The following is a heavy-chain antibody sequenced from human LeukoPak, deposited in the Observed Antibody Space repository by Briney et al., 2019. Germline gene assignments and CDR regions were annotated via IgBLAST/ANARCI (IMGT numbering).Heavy chain of an antibody. V-gene: IGHV1-2*02. Sequence: ASVKVSCKASGYTFTGYYMHWVRQAPGQGLEWMGWINPNSGGTNYAQKFQGRVTMTRDTSISIAYMELSRLRSDDTAVYYCATSPPGVTDFDYWGQGTLVTVSS. D-gene: IGHD3-10*01. CDR3: ATSPPGVTDFDY. J-gene: IGHJ4*02. CDR2: INPNSGGT. CDR1: GYTFTGYY.